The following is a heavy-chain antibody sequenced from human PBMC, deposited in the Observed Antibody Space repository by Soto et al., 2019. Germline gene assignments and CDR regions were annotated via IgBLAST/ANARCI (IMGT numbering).Heavy chain of an antibody. Sequence: RSLTCTVTGASISSGGYYWSWIRQHPGKGLEWIGYIYYSGSTYYSPSLKGRVSMSVDTSKNQFSLKVTSVSAADTAIYYCARMGERGVQWAGDFDYWGQGTLVTVAS. V-gene: IGHV4-31*03. CDR1: GASISSGGYY. CDR3: ARMGERGVQWAGDFDY. J-gene: IGHJ4*02. CDR2: IYYSGST. D-gene: IGHD3-16*01.